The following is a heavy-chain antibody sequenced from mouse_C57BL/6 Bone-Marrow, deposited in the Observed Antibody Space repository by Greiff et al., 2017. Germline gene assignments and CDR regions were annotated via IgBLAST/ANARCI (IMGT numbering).Heavy chain of an antibody. Sequence: VQLQQSGPELVKPGASVKISCKASGYTFTDYYMNWVKQSHGKSLEWIGDINPNNGGTSYNQKFKGKATLTVDKSSSTAYMELRSLTSEDSAVYYCASYERWYFDYWGQGTTLTVSS. CDR3: ASYERWYFDY. V-gene: IGHV1-26*01. CDR2: INPNNGGT. J-gene: IGHJ2*01. D-gene: IGHD2-3*01. CDR1: GYTFTDYY.